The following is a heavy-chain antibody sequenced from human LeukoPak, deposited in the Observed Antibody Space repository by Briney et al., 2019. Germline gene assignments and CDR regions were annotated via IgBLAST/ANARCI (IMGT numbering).Heavy chain of an antibody. D-gene: IGHD6-6*01. CDR3: AKDSSSSPYYFDY. CDR2: ISGGGGAT. Sequence: GGSLRLSCAASGFTFSSYAMTWVPQAPGKGLEWVSAISGGGGATYYALSVRGRITISRDNSKNTLYLQMSSLRAEDTAVYYCAKDSSSSPYYFDYWGQGTLVTVPS. CDR1: GFTFSSYA. V-gene: IGHV3-23*01. J-gene: IGHJ4*02.